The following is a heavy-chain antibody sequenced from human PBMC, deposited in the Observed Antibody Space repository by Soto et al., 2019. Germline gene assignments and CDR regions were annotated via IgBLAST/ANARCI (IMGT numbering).Heavy chain of an antibody. Sequence: QLQLQESGSGLVKPSQTLSLTCAVSGGSISSGGYSWSWIRQPPGKGLEWIGYIYQSGSTYYNPSLKSRVAISVDRSKIQFSLKLSSVPAASTAVSYCHARGPLPTAGNGEYCYCVMDVWGQGTTVSFSS. CDR2: IYQSGST. V-gene: IGHV4-30-2*01. CDR3: HARGPLPTAGNGEYCYCVMDV. D-gene: IGHD1-26*01. CDR1: GGSISSGGYS. J-gene: IGHJ6*02.